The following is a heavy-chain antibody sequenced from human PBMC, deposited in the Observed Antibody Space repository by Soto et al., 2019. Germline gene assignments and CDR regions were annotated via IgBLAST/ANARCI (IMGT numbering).Heavy chain of an antibody. J-gene: IGHJ6*03. CDR3: AKGSPYCSSTSCYRYYYYYMDV. CDR2: ISFDGSNK. D-gene: IGHD2-2*01. Sequence: PGGSLRLSCAASGFTFSNYAMHWVRQAPGKGLEWVAIISFDGSNKFYTDSVKGRFTISRDNSKNTLYLEMSSLRAEDTAVYYCAKGSPYCSSTSCYRYYYYYMDVWGKGTTVTVSS. CDR1: GFTFSNYA. V-gene: IGHV3-30*18.